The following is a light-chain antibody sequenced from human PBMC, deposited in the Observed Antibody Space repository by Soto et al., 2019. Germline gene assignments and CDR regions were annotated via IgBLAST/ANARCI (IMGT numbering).Light chain of an antibody. CDR1: QSISSW. V-gene: IGKV1-5*03. CDR3: QQSYSTPPWT. Sequence: DIQMTQSPSTLSASVRDRVTITCRASQSISSWLAWYQQKPGKAPKLLIYKASSLESGVPSRFSGSGSGTDFSLTISSLQPEDFAAYYCQQSYSTPPWTFGQGTKVDIK. J-gene: IGKJ1*01. CDR2: KAS.